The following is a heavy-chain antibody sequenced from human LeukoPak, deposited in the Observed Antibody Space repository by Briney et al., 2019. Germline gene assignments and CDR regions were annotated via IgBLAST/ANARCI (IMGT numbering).Heavy chain of an antibody. CDR2: INTNTGNP. D-gene: IGHD3-16*01. CDR1: GYTFTSYA. Sequence: ASVKVSCKASGYTFTSYAMNWVRQAPGQGLEWMGWINTNTGNPTYAQGFTGRFVFSLDTSVSTAYLQISSLKAEDTAVYYCARGAGRGVQGPDYYYYGMDVWGQGTTVTVSS. J-gene: IGHJ6*02. V-gene: IGHV7-4-1*02. CDR3: ARGAGRGVQGPDYYYYGMDV.